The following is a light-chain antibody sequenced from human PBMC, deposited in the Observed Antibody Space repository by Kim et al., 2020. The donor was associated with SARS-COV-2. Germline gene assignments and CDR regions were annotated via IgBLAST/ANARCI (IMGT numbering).Light chain of an antibody. CDR1: ALPKQC. Sequence: SPGQTARITGSGEALPKQCGYWYQQRPGRAPILVLYRDKERPSWIPERFSGSRSGTTLTLTITGVQTEDDADYFCQSADISGTSWIFGGGTQLTVL. CDR2: RDK. V-gene: IGLV3-25*03. CDR3: QSADISGTSWI. J-gene: IGLJ2*01.